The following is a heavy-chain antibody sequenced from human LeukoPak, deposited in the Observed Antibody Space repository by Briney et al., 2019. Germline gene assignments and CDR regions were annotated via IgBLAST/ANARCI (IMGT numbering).Heavy chain of an antibody. J-gene: IGHJ4*02. CDR2: IYYSGST. CDR3: ARFIQATVVTRPFDY. V-gene: IGHV4-59*08. Sequence: SETLSLTCTVSGGSISSYYWSWIRQPPGKGLEWIGYIYYSGSTNYNPSLKSRVTISVDTSKNQFSLKLSSVTAADTAVYYCARFIQATVVTRPFDYWGQGTLVTVSS. CDR1: GGSISSYY. D-gene: IGHD4-23*01.